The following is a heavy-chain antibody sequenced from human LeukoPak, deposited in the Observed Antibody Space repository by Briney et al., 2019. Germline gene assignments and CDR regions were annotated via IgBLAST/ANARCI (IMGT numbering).Heavy chain of an antibody. V-gene: IGHV4-39*07. CDR2: VYFDGGT. CDR1: GGSVTSGIYH. D-gene: IGHD3-16*01. Sequence: SETLSLTCTVSGGSVTSGIYHWGWIRQSPGKGLEWIGSVYFDGGTHYNPSLQSRVTVSIDTSKNQFSLRLSSVTAADTALYYCARDHYDGRGRFDPWGQGTLVTVSS. J-gene: IGHJ5*02. CDR3: ARDHYDGRGRFDP.